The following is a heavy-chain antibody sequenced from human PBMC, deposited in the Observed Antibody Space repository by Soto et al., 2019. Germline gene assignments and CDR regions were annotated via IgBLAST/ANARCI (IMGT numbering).Heavy chain of an antibody. J-gene: IGHJ4*02. Sequence: QVQLVESGGGVVQPGRSLRLSCAASGFTFSTYAMHWVRQAPGKGLEWVAVISYDGSNKHYAESVKGRFTISRDNSKNTLYRHMNSLRAEDTAVYYCARPPVIDIVVPPDYWGQGTLVNVSS. CDR1: GFTFSTYA. CDR2: ISYDGSNK. D-gene: IGHD2-15*01. V-gene: IGHV3-30*04. CDR3: ARPPVIDIVVPPDY.